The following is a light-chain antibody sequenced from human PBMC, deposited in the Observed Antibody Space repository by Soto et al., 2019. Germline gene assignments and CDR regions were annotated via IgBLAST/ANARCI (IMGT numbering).Light chain of an antibody. J-gene: IGKJ4*01. CDR1: QSVSSSY. CDR3: QQYGSSSELT. V-gene: IGKV3-20*01. Sequence: EIVLTQSPGTLSLSPGERATLSCRASQSVSSSYLVWYQQKPGQASRLLIYGASSRATGIPDRFSGSGSGTDFTLTISRLEPEDFAVYYCQQYGSSSELTFGGGTKVEIK. CDR2: GAS.